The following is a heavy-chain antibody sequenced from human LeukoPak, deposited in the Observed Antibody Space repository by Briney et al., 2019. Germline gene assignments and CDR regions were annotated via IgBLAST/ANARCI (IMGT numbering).Heavy chain of an antibody. D-gene: IGHD1-1*01. CDR2: IYHSGSP. CDR3: ARVNINNWHSCDY. Sequence: SETLSLTCAVSGGSISSNNWWGWVRQPPGKCLEWIGEIYHSGSPNYNPSLKSRVTISVDKSRNHFSLNLSSVTAADTAVYYCARVNINNWHSCDYWGQGTLVTVSS. CDR1: GGSISSNNW. V-gene: IGHV4-4*02. J-gene: IGHJ4*02.